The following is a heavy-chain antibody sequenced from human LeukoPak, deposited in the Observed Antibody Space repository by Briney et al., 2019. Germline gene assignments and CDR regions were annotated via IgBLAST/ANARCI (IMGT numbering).Heavy chain of an antibody. D-gene: IGHD5-24*01. CDR3: ARVQKGDGYNLSPFDY. Sequence: SETLSLTCTVSGGSISSYYWSWIRQPPGKGLEWIGYIHYSGSTNYNPSLKSRVTISLDTSKNQFFLKLNSVTAADTAVYYCARVQKGDGYNLSPFDYWGQGTLVTVSS. CDR1: GGSISSYY. J-gene: IGHJ4*02. CDR2: IHYSGST. V-gene: IGHV4-59*08.